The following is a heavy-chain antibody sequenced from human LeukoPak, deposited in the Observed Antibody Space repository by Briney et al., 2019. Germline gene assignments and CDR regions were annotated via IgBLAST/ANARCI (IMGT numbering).Heavy chain of an antibody. Sequence: PGGSXXLSCAASGFTFSSYAMSWVRQAPGKGXEXXSAISSSGGSTYYADSVKGRFTTSRDNSKNTLYLQMNSLRAEDTAVYYCAKGGLFGELSYFDYWGQGTLVTVSS. CDR1: GFTFSSYA. J-gene: IGHJ4*02. D-gene: IGHD3-10*02. CDR2: ISSSGGST. V-gene: IGHV3-23*01. CDR3: AKGGLFGELSYFDY.